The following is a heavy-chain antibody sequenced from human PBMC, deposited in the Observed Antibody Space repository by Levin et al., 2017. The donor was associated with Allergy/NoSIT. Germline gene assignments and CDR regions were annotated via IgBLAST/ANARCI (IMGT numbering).Heavy chain of an antibody. V-gene: IGHV4-39*07. CDR1: GGPISSNHFY. CDR2: IYYSGNT. Sequence: SCTASGGPISSNHFYWGWLRQPPGKGLEWIGHIYYSGNTYYNPSLKSRVTISVDTSKNQFSLKLGSVTAADTAVYYCARVALTDAFDIWGQGTMVTVSS. D-gene: IGHD1-14*01. CDR3: ARVALTDAFDI. J-gene: IGHJ3*02.